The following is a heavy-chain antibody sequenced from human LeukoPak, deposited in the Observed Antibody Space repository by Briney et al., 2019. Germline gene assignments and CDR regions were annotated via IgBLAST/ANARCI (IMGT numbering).Heavy chain of an antibody. J-gene: IGHJ4*02. CDR3: ARDQGPDGVYYFDH. CDR1: GFTFSSYG. Sequence: PGGSLRLSCAASGFTFSSYGMHWVRQAPGKGLEWVAVIWYDGGNKYYADSVKGRFTISRDNSKNTLYLQMNSLRAEDTAVYYCARDQGPDGVYYFDHWGQGTLVTVSS. V-gene: IGHV3-33*01. CDR2: IWYDGGNK. D-gene: IGHD4-17*01.